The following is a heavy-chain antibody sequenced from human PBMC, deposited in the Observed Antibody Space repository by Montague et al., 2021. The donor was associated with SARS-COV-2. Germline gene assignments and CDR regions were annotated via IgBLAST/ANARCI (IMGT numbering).Heavy chain of an antibody. V-gene: IGHV3-23*01. D-gene: IGHD6-19*01. CDR1: GFTFSSYT. Sequence: SLRLSCAASGFTFSSYTITWVRQAPGKGLEWVSGISGSGGSTYYADSVKGRFTISRDNSKNTLYLQMNSLRAEDTAVCYCAKDRSSSGWFGGLDYWGQGTLVTVSS. CDR3: AKDRSSSGWFGGLDY. CDR2: ISGSGGST. J-gene: IGHJ4*02.